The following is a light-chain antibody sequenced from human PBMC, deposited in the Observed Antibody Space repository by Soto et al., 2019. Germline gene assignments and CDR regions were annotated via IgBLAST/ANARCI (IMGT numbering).Light chain of an antibody. CDR2: EVT. J-gene: IGLJ2*01. CDR3: SSYAGRSTVI. CDR1: SSDVGGYDY. V-gene: IGLV2-8*01. Sequence: QSALTQPPSASGSPGQSVTISCTGTSSDVGGYDYVSWYQQHPGKAPKLMIYEVTKRPSGVPDRFSGSKSGNTASLTVSGLQAEDEADYYCSSYAGRSTVICGGGTKLTV.